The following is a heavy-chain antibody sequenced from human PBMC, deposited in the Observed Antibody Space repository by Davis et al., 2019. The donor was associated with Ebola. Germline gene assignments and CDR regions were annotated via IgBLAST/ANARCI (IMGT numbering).Heavy chain of an antibody. CDR1: GYTFTNNW. V-gene: IGHV5-10-1*01. Sequence: GESLKISCRGSGYTFTNNWISWVRQMPGKGLEWMGRIDPSNSNTDYSPSFQGHVTMSTDKSISAAYLQWSSLKASDTAMYYCARREAAAVSDPEYWYFDLWGRGTLVTVPS. D-gene: IGHD6-13*01. CDR3: ARREAAAVSDPEYWYFDL. CDR2: IDPSNSNT. J-gene: IGHJ2*01.